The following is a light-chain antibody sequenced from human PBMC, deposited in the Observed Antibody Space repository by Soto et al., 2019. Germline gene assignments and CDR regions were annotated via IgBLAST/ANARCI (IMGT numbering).Light chain of an antibody. V-gene: IGLV2-14*01. J-gene: IGLJ1*01. CDR1: RSDVGGYNY. CDR2: DVS. CDR3: SSYTSSSTLEV. Sequence: QSALTQPASVSGSPGQSITISCTGTRSDVGGYNYVSWYQQHPGKAPKLMIYDVSNRPSGVSNRISGSKSGNTASLTISGLQAEDEADYYCSSYTSSSTLEVFGTGTKLTVL.